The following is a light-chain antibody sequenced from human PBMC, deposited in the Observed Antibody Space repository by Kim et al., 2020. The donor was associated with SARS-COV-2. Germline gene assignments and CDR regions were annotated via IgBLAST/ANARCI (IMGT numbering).Light chain of an antibody. CDR1: SGSITSNY. Sequence: KTLTITCTRSSGSITSNYVQWHQKRPGSSPTTRIFEDDQSPSGVPDRFSASIDSSSNSASLTISELKTEDEGDYYCQSYDSNIQGVFGGGTQLTVL. CDR2: EDD. V-gene: IGLV6-57*01. J-gene: IGLJ3*02. CDR3: QSYDSNIQGV.